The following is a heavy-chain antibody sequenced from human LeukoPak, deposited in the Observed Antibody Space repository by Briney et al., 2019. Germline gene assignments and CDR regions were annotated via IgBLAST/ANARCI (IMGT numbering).Heavy chain of an antibody. CDR1: GFTFSNAW. J-gene: IGHJ4*02. CDR2: IKSKTDGGTT. Sequence: PGGSLRLSCAASGFTFSNAWMSWVRQAPGKGLEWVGRIKSKTDGGTTDYAAPVKGRFTISRDDSKNTLYLQMNSLKTEDTAVYYCTTEKSLLWFGETDYWGQGTLVTVSS. CDR3: TTEKSLLWFGETDY. D-gene: IGHD3-10*01. V-gene: IGHV3-15*01.